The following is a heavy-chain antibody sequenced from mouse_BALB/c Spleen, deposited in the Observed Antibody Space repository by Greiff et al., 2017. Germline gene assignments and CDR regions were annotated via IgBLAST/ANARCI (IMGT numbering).Heavy chain of an antibody. Sequence: EVQLVESGGGLVQPGGSLRLSCATSGFTFTDYYMSWVRQPPGKALEWLGFIRNKANGYTTEYSASVKGRFTISRDNSQNILYLQMNTLRAEDSATYYCASPIYCDYGWFAYWGQGTLVTVSA. J-gene: IGHJ3*01. CDR3: ASPIYCDYGWFAY. CDR2: IRNKANGYTT. CDR1: GFTFTDYY. D-gene: IGHD2-4*01. V-gene: IGHV7-3*02.